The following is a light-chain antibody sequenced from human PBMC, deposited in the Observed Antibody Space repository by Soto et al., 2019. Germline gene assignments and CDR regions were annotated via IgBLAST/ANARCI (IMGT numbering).Light chain of an antibody. J-gene: IGKJ4*01. CDR1: HSVMSSY. CDR3: QQYGSIPLT. Sequence: EIVLTQSPCTLSLSPGNRATLSCRASHSVMSSYLAWYQQKPGQTPRLLIYAASSRATGIPDRFSGSGAGTDFTLTISRLEPEDFAVYYCQQYGSIPLTFGGGSKVDIK. CDR2: AAS. V-gene: IGKV3-20*01.